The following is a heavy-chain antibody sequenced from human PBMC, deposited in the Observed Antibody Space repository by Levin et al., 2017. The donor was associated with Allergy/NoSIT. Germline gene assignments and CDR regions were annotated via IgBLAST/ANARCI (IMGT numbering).Heavy chain of an antibody. Sequence: PSETLSLTCTVSGGSISSYYWSWIRQPPGKGLEWIGYIYYSGSTNYNPSLKSRVTISVDTSKNQFSLKLSSVTAADTAVYYCERDIYYDAGNWFDPWGQGTLVTVSS. CDR1: GGSISSYY. J-gene: IGHJ5*02. CDR2: IYYSGST. V-gene: IGHV4-59*01. CDR3: ERDIYYDAGNWFDP. D-gene: IGHD3-10*01.